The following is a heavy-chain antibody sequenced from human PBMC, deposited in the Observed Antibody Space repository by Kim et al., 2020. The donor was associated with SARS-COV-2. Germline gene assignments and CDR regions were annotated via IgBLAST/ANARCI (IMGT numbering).Heavy chain of an antibody. CDR1: GFTFSSYW. D-gene: IGHD3-3*01. Sequence: GGSLRLSCAASGFTFSSYWMNWVRQAPGKGLEWVATIKQDGSEKYYVDSVKGRFTISRDNAKNSLYLQMHSLRAEDTAVYYCASERMVWLLSPLFDCWGQGTLVTVSS. CDR2: IKQDGSEK. CDR3: ASERMVWLLSPLFDC. J-gene: IGHJ4*02. V-gene: IGHV3-7*01.